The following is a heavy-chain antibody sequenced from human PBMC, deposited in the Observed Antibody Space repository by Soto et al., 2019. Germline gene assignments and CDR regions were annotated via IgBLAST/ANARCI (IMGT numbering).Heavy chain of an antibody. CDR3: ARDGNYDFWSGYMPLFDY. CDR1: GYTFTGYY. CDR2: INPNSGGT. Sequence: ASVKVSCKASGYTFTGYYMHWVRQAPGQGLEWMGWINPNSGGTNYAQKFQGWVTMTRDTSISTAYMELSRLRSDDTAVYYCARDGNYDFWSGYMPLFDYWGQGTLVTVSS. J-gene: IGHJ4*02. V-gene: IGHV1-2*04. D-gene: IGHD3-3*01.